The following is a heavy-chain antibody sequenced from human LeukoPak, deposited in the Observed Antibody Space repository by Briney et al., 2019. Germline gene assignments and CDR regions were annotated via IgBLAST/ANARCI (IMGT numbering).Heavy chain of an antibody. Sequence: GGSLRLSCAASGITFSNYWVHWVRQAPGKGLEWVSRINSDGSRITYADSVKGRFTISRDNAKNTLYLQMNSLRVEDTAVYYCASSPVITRDWGQGTLVTVSS. V-gene: IGHV3-74*01. CDR2: INSDGSRI. CDR3: ASSPVITRD. D-gene: IGHD3-22*01. CDR1: GITFSNYW. J-gene: IGHJ4*02.